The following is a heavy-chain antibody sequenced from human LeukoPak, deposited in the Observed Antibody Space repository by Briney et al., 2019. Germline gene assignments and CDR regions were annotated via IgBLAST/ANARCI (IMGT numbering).Heavy chain of an antibody. CDR2: IYYSGST. CDR3: ARGDDIVLFDY. V-gene: IGHV4-59*01. CDR1: GGSISSYY. D-gene: IGHD2-15*01. Sequence: SETLSLTCTVSGGSISSYYWSWIRQPPGKGLEWIGYIYYSGSTNYNPSLKSRVTISVDTSKNQFSLKLSSVTAADTAVYYCARGDDIVLFDYWGPGTLVTVSS. J-gene: IGHJ4*02.